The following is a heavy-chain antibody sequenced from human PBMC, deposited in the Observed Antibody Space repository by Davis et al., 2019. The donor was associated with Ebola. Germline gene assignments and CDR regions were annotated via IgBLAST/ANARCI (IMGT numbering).Heavy chain of an antibody. J-gene: IGHJ4*02. D-gene: IGHD4-23*01. CDR2: INPHNGNT. CDR1: GYTFTNYG. Sequence: AASVKVSCKASGYTFTNYGITWVRQAPGQGLEWMGWINPHNGNTNYAQNVQGRVTMTTDTSTSTAYMEVGILRSDDTAVYYCARAQLPTTSDHWGQGTLVTVSS. V-gene: IGHV1-18*04. CDR3: ARAQLPTTSDH.